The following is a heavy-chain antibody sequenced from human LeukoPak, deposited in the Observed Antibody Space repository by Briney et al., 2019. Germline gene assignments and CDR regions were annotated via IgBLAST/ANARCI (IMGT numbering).Heavy chain of an antibody. Sequence: SETLSLTCAVFGGSFSGYYWSWIRQPPGKGLEWIGEINHSGSTNYNPSLKSRVTISVDTSKNQFSLKLSSVTAADTAVYYCAIARILFWGLTGLPHYFDYWGQGTLVTVSS. V-gene: IGHV4-34*01. CDR3: AIARILFWGLTGLPHYFDY. CDR1: GGSFSGYY. D-gene: IGHD3-9*01. CDR2: INHSGST. J-gene: IGHJ4*02.